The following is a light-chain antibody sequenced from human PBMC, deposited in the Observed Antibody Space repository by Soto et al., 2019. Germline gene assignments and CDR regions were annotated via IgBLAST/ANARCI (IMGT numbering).Light chain of an antibody. CDR2: DAT. CDR1: QSVGID. CDR3: QQRDIWPPFT. J-gene: IGKJ4*01. V-gene: IGKV3-11*01. Sequence: VLTQSPATLSLSPGERATHFCKASQSVGIDMGWFQQKPGQAPRVLIYDATNRAGGVPARFSGSGSGTDFTLTISSLEAEDSAVYYCQQRDIWPPFTFGGGTKLEIK.